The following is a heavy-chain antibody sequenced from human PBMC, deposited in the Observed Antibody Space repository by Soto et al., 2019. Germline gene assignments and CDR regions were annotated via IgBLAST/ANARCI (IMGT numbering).Heavy chain of an antibody. CDR3: ASFAAAMAWFDP. Sequence: QLQLQESGSGLVKPSQTLSLTCAVSGGSISSGGYSWSWIRQPPGKGLEWIGYIYQSGSTYYNPSLKRRVTISVDRSKSQFSLNLSSVTAADTAVYYCASFAAAMAWFDPWGQGTLVTVSS. CDR2: IYQSGST. J-gene: IGHJ5*02. V-gene: IGHV4-30-2*01. D-gene: IGHD2-2*01. CDR1: GGSISSGGYS.